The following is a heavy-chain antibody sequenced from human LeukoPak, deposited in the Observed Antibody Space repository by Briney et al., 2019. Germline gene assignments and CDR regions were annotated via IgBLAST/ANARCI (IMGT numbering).Heavy chain of an antibody. CDR1: GGSISSYY. CDR2: IYYSGST. D-gene: IGHD5-18*01. CDR3: ARLAKYSYAPYYFDY. J-gene: IGHJ4*02. V-gene: IGHV4-59*08. Sequence: PSETLSLTRTVSGGSISSYYWSWIRQPPGKGLEWIGYIYYSGSTNYNPSLKSRVTISVDTSKNQFSLKLSSVTAADTAVYYCARLAKYSYAPYYFDYWGQGTLVTVSS.